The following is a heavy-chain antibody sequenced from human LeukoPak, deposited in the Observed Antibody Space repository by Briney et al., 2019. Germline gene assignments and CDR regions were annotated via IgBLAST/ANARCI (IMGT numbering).Heavy chain of an antibody. CDR2: ISESGGST. V-gene: IGHV3-23*01. J-gene: IGHJ4*02. CDR1: GFTFSTSA. Sequence: GGSLRLSCVVSGFTFSTSAMSWVRQAPGKGLEWVSGISESGGSTYYADSVKGRFTSSRDNSKNTLYLQMNNLRAEGTAAYYCAKGSFWGQGTLVTVSS. D-gene: IGHD3-10*01. CDR3: AKGSF.